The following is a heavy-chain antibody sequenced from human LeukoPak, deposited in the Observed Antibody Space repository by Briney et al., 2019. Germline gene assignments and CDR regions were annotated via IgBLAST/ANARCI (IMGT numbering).Heavy chain of an antibody. CDR3: ARQQLSQLYYFDY. J-gene: IGHJ4*02. CDR1: GGSISSYY. CDR2: IYYSGGT. D-gene: IGHD6-13*01. V-gene: IGHV4-59*01. Sequence: SETLSLTCTVSGGSISSYYWSWIRQPPGKGLEWIGYIYYSGGTNYNPALKSRVTISVDTSKNQFSLKLSSVTAADTAVYYCARQQLSQLYYFDYWGQGTLVTVSS.